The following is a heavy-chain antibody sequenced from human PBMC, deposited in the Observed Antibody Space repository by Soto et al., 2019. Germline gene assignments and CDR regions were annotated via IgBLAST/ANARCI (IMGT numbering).Heavy chain of an antibody. V-gene: IGHV1-58*01. J-gene: IGHJ4*02. Sequence: SVKVSCKTSGFTFSSSAVHWVRQARGHRLQWIGWIDVGSGNANYAQMLQERIGISRDMSTSTAYMELSSLRSEDTAVYYCAAAGKGSSGYHTEFDYWGQGTLVTVSS. CDR3: AAAGKGSSGYHTEFDY. D-gene: IGHD3-22*01. CDR2: IDVGSGNA. CDR1: GFTFSSSA.